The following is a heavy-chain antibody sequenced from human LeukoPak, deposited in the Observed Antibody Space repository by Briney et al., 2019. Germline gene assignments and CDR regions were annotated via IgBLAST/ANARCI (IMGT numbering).Heavy chain of an antibody. V-gene: IGHV5-51*01. Sequence: GESLKISCKASGYIFTSYWIGWVRQMPGKGLEWMGIIYPGDSDTRYSPSFQGQVTISADKSISTAYLQWSSLKASDTAMYYCAGPPTMDCSGGSCYTWFDPWGQGTLVTVSS. D-gene: IGHD2-15*01. CDR3: AGPPTMDCSGGSCYTWFDP. J-gene: IGHJ5*02. CDR2: IYPGDSDT. CDR1: GYIFTSYW.